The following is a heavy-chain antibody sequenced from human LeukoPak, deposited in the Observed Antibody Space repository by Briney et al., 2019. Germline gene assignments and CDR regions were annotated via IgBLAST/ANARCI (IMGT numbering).Heavy chain of an antibody. CDR3: AQDFPILSPTQTYYYYMDV. V-gene: IGHV3-23*01. Sequence: PGGSLRLSCAASGFTFSSYAMSWVRQAPGKGLDWVSAISVSGGSTSYAHSVKGPFTISRDNSKNTLYLQMNRLRADHTAVYYCAQDFPILSPTQTYYYYMDVRGKGTTLTVSS. D-gene: IGHD3-16*02. CDR1: GFTFSSYA. J-gene: IGHJ6*03. CDR2: ISVSGGST.